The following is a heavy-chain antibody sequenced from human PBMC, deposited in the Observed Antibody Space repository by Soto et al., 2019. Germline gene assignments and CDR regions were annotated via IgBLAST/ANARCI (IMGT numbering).Heavy chain of an antibody. CDR3: AKCVSYYDSSGYPDY. Sequence: GGSLRLSCAASGFTFSSDAMSWVRQAPGKGLEWVSVSSGSGGCTYYEDSGKGRFTIAKANSKNTLYLQMNSLRAEDTAVYYCAKCVSYYDSSGYPDYWGQGTLVTVSS. CDR2: SSGSGGCT. V-gene: IGHV3-23*01. J-gene: IGHJ4*02. D-gene: IGHD3-22*01. CDR1: GFTFSSDA.